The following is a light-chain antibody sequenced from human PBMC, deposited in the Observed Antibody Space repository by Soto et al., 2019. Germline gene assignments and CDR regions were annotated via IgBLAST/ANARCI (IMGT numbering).Light chain of an antibody. J-gene: IGLJ2*01. CDR1: SSNIGSNT. CDR2: SNS. Sequence: QSVLTQPPSASGTPGQRVTISCSGSSSNIGSNTVNWYQQLPGTAPKLLIYSNSQRPSRVPDRFSGSESGTSASLAISGLQSEDEADYYCAAWDDSLNGHVVFGGGTKLTVL. CDR3: AAWDDSLNGHVV. V-gene: IGLV1-44*01.